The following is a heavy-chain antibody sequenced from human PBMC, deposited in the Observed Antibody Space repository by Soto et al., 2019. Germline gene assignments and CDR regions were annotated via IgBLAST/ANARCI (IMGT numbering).Heavy chain of an antibody. CDR1: GGSISGYY. CDR3: AREPKTGWFGEFGFDY. D-gene: IGHD3-10*01. CDR2: IYYSEST. V-gene: IGHV4-59*01. J-gene: IGHJ4*02. Sequence: SETLSLTCTVSGGSISGYYWSWIRQPPGKGLEWIGYIYYSESTNYNPSLKSRVTISVDTSKNQFSLKLSSVTAADTAVYYCAREPKTGWFGEFGFDYWGQGTLVTVSS.